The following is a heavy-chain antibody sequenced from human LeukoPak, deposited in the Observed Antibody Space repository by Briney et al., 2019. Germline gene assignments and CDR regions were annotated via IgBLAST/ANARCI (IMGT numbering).Heavy chain of an antibody. V-gene: IGHV3-23*01. CDR2: ISGGGIRT. Sequence: QPGGSLRLACAASGFSFSNYAMSWVRQAPGKGLEWVSAISGGGIRTYYADSVKGRFTISRDNSKNTLYLQMNSLRAEDTAVYYCAKVLWFGEYYFDYWGQGTLVTVSS. CDR3: AKVLWFGEYYFDY. CDR1: GFSFSNYA. D-gene: IGHD3-10*01. J-gene: IGHJ4*02.